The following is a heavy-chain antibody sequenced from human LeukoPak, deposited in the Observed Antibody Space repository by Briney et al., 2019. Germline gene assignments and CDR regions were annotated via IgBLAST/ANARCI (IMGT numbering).Heavy chain of an antibody. Sequence: SETLSLTCIVSGGFTSAYYWSWVRQPLGKGLEWIGSVFYSRNSNYNPSLTRRVAMSVDTSKSHFSLKLTSVIAADTAVYYCARVNPLGYFDQWGQGTLVAVSS. CDR1: GGFTSAYY. J-gene: IGHJ4*02. CDR2: VFYSRNS. V-gene: IGHV4-59*13. CDR3: ARVNPLGYFDQ.